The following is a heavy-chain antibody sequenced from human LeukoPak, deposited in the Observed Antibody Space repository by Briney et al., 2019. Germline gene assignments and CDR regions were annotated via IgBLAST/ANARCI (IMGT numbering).Heavy chain of an antibody. CDR3: ARASTTVPNLLDN. D-gene: IGHD4-17*01. CDR1: GFTFSTYW. CDR2: LSGDGSSI. J-gene: IGHJ4*02. Sequence: QSGGSLRLSCVASGFTFSTYWMHWVRQAPGKRLLWVSRLSGDGSSIKYADSLKGRFTISRDNAKNTLYLQMDSLRADDTAVYFCARASTTVPNLLDNWGQGTLVSVSS. V-gene: IGHV3-74*03.